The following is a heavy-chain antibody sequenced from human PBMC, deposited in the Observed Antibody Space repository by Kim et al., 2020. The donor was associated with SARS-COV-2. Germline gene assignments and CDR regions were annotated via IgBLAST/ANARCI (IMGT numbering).Heavy chain of an antibody. D-gene: IGHD3-22*01. CDR3: SRSRFYYDSSGYYFYGMDV. CDR1: GDSFRTYY. CDR2: IFYSGTT. Sequence: SETLSLTCTVSGDSFRTYYWSWIRQPPGKGLEWIGYIFYSGTTNYNPSLKSRVSISVDTSKSKFSLKLNTVTAADTAVYYCSRSRFYYDSSGYYFYGMDVWGQGTTVIVSS. V-gene: IGHV4-59*01. J-gene: IGHJ6*02.